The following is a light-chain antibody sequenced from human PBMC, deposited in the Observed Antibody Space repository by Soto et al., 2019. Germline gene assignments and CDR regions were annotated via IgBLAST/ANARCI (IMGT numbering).Light chain of an antibody. CDR3: QQYGSSRLT. CDR1: QSVSSSY. Sequence: ENVLTQSPGTLSLSPGERATLSCRASQSVSSSYLAWYQQKPGQAPRLLIYGASSRATGIPDRFSGSGSGTDFTLTISRLEPEDFAVYYCQQYGSSRLTFGGGTKVDI. CDR2: GAS. J-gene: IGKJ4*01. V-gene: IGKV3-20*01.